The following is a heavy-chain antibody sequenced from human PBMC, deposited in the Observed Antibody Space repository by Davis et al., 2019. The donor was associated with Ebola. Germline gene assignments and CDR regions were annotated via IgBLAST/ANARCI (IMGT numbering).Heavy chain of an antibody. CDR1: GGSVSSANNY. CDR3: ARLPGLYCSGGSCYSVFDF. Sequence: PSETLSLTCTVSGGSVSSANNYWSWIRQPPGTGLEGIANVYYTGSTNYNPSLRRRVTTSIDTSKEQFSLKLTSVTAADTAVYYCARLPGLYCSGGSCYSVFDFWGQGTLVTVSS. CDR2: VYYTGST. V-gene: IGHV4-61*01. J-gene: IGHJ4*02. D-gene: IGHD2-15*01.